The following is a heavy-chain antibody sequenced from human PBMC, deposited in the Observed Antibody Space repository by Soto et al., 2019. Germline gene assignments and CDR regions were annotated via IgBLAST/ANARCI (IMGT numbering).Heavy chain of an antibody. V-gene: IGHV1-8*01. Sequence: QVQLVQSGAEVKKPGASVKVSCKASGYTFTSYDINWVRQATGQGIEWMGWMNPNSGNTGYAQKFQGRVTMTRNTSISTAYMELSSLRSEDTAVYYCARERSAAGTGWFDPWGQGPLVTVSS. CDR3: ARERSAAGTGWFDP. J-gene: IGHJ5*02. CDR1: GYTFTSYD. D-gene: IGHD6-13*01. CDR2: MNPNSGNT.